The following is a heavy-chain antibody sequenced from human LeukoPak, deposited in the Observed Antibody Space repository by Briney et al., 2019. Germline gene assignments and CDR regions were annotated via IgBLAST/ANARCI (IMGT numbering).Heavy chain of an antibody. V-gene: IGHV3-74*01. J-gene: IGHJ4*02. CDR2: INSDGSTT. CDR3: ARGQWRGLL. Sequence: GGSLRLSCAASGFTFSTYWMQWVRQAPGKGLVDVSRINSDGSTTTYADSVKGRFTISRDNAKNTLYLQMNSLRAEDTAVYYCARGQWRGLLWGRGTLVTVSS. D-gene: IGHD6-19*01. CDR1: GFTFSTYW.